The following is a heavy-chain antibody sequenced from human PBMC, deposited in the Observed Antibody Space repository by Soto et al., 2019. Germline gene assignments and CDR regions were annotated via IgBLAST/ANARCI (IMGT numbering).Heavy chain of an antibody. CDR2: IYHSGST. V-gene: IGHV4-30-2*01. D-gene: IGHD3-22*01. CDR1: GGSISSGGYS. CDR3: ARGGVDYYDSSGYYFSPYYFDY. J-gene: IGHJ4*02. Sequence: PSETLSLTCAVSGGSISSGGYSWSWIRQPPGKGLEWIGYIYHSGSTYYNPSLKSRVTISVDRSKNQFSLKLSSVTAADTAVYYCARGGVDYYDSSGYYFSPYYFDYWCQGTLVTVSS.